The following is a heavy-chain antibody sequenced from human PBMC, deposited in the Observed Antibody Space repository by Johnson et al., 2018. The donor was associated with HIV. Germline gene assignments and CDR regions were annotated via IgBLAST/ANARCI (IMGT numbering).Heavy chain of an antibody. V-gene: IGHV3-43D*03. D-gene: IGHD3-16*01. CDR1: GFTFDDHA. J-gene: IGHJ3*02. CDR2: ITCDGGSA. CDR3: TKGGRTFQHAFDI. Sequence: VQLVESGGVVVQPGGSLRLSCAASGFTFDDHAMHWVRQAPGKVLEWVSLITCDGGSAYYADSVEGRFTISRDNSKNSLYLQMNTLRAEDTALYYCTKGGRTFQHAFDIWGQGTMVTVSS.